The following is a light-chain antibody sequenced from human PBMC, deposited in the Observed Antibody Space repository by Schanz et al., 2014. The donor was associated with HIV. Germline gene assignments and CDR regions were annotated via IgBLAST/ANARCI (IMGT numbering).Light chain of an antibody. CDR2: DVS. Sequence: QSALTQPPSASGSPGQSVNISCTGTSSDVGGYYYVSWYQQHPDRAPKLMIYDVSVRPSGVSNRFSGYKSGDTASLTISGLQAEDEADFYCSSYTTSRTWVFGGGTKVTVL. V-gene: IGLV2-14*03. CDR1: SSDVGGYYY. J-gene: IGLJ3*02. CDR3: SSYTTSRTWV.